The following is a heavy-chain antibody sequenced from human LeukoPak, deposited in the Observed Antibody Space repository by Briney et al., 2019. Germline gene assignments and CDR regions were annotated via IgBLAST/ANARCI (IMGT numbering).Heavy chain of an antibody. D-gene: IGHD3-3*01. V-gene: IGHV3-23*01. CDR3: AMGHLPYYDFWSGYYTGIFDP. CDR1: GFTFSSYA. J-gene: IGHJ5*02. Sequence: PGGSLRLSCVASGFTFSSYAMSWVRQAPGKGLEWVSAISGSGGSTYYADSVKGRFTISRDNSKNTLYLQMNSLRAEDTAVYYCAMGHLPYYDFWSGYYTGIFDPWGQGTLVTVSS. CDR2: ISGSGGST.